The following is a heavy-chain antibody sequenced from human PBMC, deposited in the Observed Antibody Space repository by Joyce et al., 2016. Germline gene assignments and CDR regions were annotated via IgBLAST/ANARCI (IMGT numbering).Heavy chain of an antibody. J-gene: IGHJ6*03. CDR1: GYTFTDYY. Sequence: EVQLVQSGAEVKKPGATVKISCKVSGYTFTDYYMHWVQQAPGKGLEWMGLVEPEDGETLYAEKCQDRVTRTAGTSTDTAYMELSSLRSEETAVYYCATVEDYYGSGTPRDYYYYMDVWGKGTTVTVSS. V-gene: IGHV1-69-2*01. CDR2: VEPEDGET. D-gene: IGHD3-10*01. CDR3: ATVEDYYGSGTPRDYYYYMDV.